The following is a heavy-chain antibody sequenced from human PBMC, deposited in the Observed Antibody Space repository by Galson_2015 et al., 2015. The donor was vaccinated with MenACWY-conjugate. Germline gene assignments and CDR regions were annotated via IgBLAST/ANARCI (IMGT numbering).Heavy chain of an antibody. V-gene: IGHV1-69*13. CDR1: GGTFSSYA. J-gene: IGHJ5*02. D-gene: IGHD2-15*01. Sequence: SVKVSCKASGGTFSSYAISWVRQAPGQGLEWMGGIIPIFGTANYAQKFQGRVTITADESTSTAYMELSSLRSEDTAVYYCARGLDRSGGSCYSPSLWFDPWGQGTLVPVSS. CDR3: ARGLDRSGGSCYSPSLWFDP. CDR2: IIPIFGTA.